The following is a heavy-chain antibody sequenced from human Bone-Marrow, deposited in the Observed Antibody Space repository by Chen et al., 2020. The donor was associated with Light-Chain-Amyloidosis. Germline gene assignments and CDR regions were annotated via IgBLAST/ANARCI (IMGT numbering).Heavy chain of an antibody. CDR3: TTQGVITGMRY. V-gene: IGHV3-74*01. Sequence: EVQLVESGGGLVQPGGSLRPSCAASGFTFCSYWIHWVRQAPGKGLVWVSRINSDGSSTSYADSVKGRFTISRDNAKNTLYLQMSSLRAEDTAVYYCTTQGVITGMRYWGQGTLVTVSS. CDR2: INSDGSST. J-gene: IGHJ4*02. D-gene: IGHD1-20*01. CDR1: GFTFCSYW.